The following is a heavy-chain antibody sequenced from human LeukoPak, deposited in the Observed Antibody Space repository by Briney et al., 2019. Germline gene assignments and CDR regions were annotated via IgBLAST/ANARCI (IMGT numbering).Heavy chain of an antibody. V-gene: IGHV3-33*03. CDR3: AKDQLDTGYDYVWGSYRPDYFDY. J-gene: IGHJ4*02. D-gene: IGHD3-16*02. CDR2: IWYDGSNK. Sequence: GGSLRLSCAAFGFTFSTYGMHWVRQPPGKGLEWVAVIWYDGSNKYYGDSVEGRFIISRDNSKNTLCLHMNNVRVEDTAVYYCAKDQLDTGYDYVWGSYRPDYFDYWGQGTLVTVSS. CDR1: GFTFSTYG.